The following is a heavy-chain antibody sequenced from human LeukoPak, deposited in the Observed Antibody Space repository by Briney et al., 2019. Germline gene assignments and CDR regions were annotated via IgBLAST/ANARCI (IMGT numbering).Heavy chain of an antibody. Sequence: ASVKVSCKASGYTFTSYGISWERQAPGQGLEWMGWISAYNGNTHYAQKLQGRVTMTTDTSTSTAYMELRSLRSDDTAVYYCARGGYYYGSGSYLGWFDPWGQGTLVTVSS. V-gene: IGHV1-18*01. CDR3: ARGGYYYGSGSYLGWFDP. CDR1: GYTFTSYG. CDR2: ISAYNGNT. J-gene: IGHJ5*02. D-gene: IGHD3-10*01.